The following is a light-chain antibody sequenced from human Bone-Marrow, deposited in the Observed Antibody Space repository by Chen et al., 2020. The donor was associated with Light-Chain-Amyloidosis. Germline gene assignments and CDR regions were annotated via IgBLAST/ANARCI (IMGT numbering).Light chain of an antibody. Sequence: SYELTQPPSVSVSPRQPARISCSGDDLPTKYAYWYQQKPGQDPVLVIHRDTERPSGMSERFSGSSSGTTATLTISGVQAEDEADYHCQSADSSGTYEVIFGGGTKLTVL. CDR2: RDT. J-gene: IGLJ2*01. V-gene: IGLV3-25*03. CDR3: QSADSSGTYEVI. CDR1: DLPTKY.